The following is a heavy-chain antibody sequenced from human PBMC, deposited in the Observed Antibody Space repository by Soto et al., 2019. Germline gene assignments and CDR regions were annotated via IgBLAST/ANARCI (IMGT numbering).Heavy chain of an antibody. CDR1: GFTFSSYA. J-gene: IGHJ3*02. D-gene: IGHD4-17*01. CDR3: AKAGTTVTTIDAFDI. V-gene: IGHV3-23*01. Sequence: GESLKISCAASGFTFSSYAMSWVRQAPGKGLEWVSAISGSGGSTYYADSVKGRFTISRDNSKNTLYLQMNSLRAEDTAVYYCAKAGTTVTTIDAFDIWGQGTMVTVSS. CDR2: ISGSGGST.